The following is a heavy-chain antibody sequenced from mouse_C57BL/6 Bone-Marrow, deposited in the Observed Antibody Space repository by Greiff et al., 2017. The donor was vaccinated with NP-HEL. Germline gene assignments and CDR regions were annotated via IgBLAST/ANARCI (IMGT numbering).Heavy chain of an antibody. Sequence: VQLQQPGAELVMPGASVKLSCKASGYTFTSYWMHWVKRRPGQGLEWIGEIDPSDSYTNYNQKFKGKSTLTVDKSSSTAYMQLSSLTSEDSAVYYCARSGAQALYFDYWGQGTTLTVSS. CDR3: ARSGAQALYFDY. V-gene: IGHV1-69*01. D-gene: IGHD3-2*02. CDR1: GYTFTSYW. J-gene: IGHJ2*01. CDR2: IDPSDSYT.